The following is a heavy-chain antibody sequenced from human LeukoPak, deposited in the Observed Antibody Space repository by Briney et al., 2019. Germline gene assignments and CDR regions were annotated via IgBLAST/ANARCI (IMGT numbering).Heavy chain of an antibody. Sequence: SETLSLTCTVSGGSISSGVYYWSWIRQPPEKGLEWIGYIYHSGSTYYNPSLKSRVTISIDRSKNQFSLKLSSVTAADTAVYYCAGDSYAIDYWGQGTLVTVSS. CDR3: AGDSYAIDY. CDR2: IYHSGST. D-gene: IGHD5-18*01. J-gene: IGHJ4*02. CDR1: GGSISSGVYY. V-gene: IGHV4-30-2*01.